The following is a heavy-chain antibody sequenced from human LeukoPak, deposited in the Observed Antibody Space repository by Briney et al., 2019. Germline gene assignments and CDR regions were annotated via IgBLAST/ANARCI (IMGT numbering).Heavy chain of an antibody. V-gene: IGHV1-2*02. CDR3: ARVVVVVAATPSYFDY. CDR1: GYSLTGYY. D-gene: IGHD2-15*01. J-gene: IGHJ4*02. Sequence: ASVKVSCKASGYSLTGYYMHWVRQAPGQGLEWMGWSNPNSGGTNYAQKFQGRVTMTRDTSISTAYMELSRLRSDDTAVYYCARVVVVVAATPSYFDYWGQGTLVTVSS. CDR2: SNPNSGGT.